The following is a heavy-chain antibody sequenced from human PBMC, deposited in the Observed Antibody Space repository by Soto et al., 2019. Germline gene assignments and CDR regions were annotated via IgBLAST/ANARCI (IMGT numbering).Heavy chain of an antibody. J-gene: IGHJ5*02. CDR1: GGSISSSSYY. V-gene: IGHV4-39*01. D-gene: IGHD2-2*01. CDR2: IYYSGSP. Sequence: PSETLSLTCTVSGGSISSSSYYWGWIRQPPGKGLEWIGYIYYSGSPYYNPSLKSRVTISVDTSKNQFSLKLSSVTAADTAVYYCARHEYCSSTSCEGSNWFDPWGQGTLVTVSS. CDR3: ARHEYCSSTSCEGSNWFDP.